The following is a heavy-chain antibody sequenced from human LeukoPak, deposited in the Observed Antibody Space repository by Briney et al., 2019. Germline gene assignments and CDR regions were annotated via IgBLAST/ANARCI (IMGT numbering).Heavy chain of an antibody. J-gene: IGHJ6*02. CDR2: INSDGSST. CDR3: ARGGYSYGYYYYYGMDV. D-gene: IGHD5-18*01. Sequence: GGFLRLSCAASGFTFSSYWMHWVCQAPGKGLVWVSRINSDGSSTSYADSVKGRFTISRDNAKNTLYLQMNSLRAEDTAVYYCARGGYSYGYYYYYGMDVWGQGTTVTVSS. CDR1: GFTFSSYW. V-gene: IGHV3-74*01.